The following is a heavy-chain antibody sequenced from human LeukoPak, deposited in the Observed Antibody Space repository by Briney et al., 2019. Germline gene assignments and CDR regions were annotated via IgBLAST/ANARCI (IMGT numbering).Heavy chain of an antibody. CDR2: MYLSGTT. CDR3: ARVPYGGNDFDY. CDR1: GDSINSLDL. V-gene: IGHV4-4*02. Sequence: SGTLSLTCTVSGDSINSLDLWSWVRQPPGKGLEWIGEMYLSGTTHSNPSVKSRVTISIDKSKNQFFLNLSSVTAADTAVYYCARVPYGGNDFDYWGQGSLVTVSS. D-gene: IGHD4-23*01. J-gene: IGHJ4*02.